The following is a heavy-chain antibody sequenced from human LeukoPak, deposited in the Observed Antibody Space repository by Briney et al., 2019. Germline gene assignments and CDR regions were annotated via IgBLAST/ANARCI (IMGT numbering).Heavy chain of an antibody. CDR3: ARQTSGNYYSYVFDI. V-gene: IGHV3-66*04. D-gene: IGHD1-26*01. CDR1: GFTFSSYW. Sequence: GGSLRLSCAASGFTFSSYWMSWVRQAPGKGLEWVSVIFIGGSTYYADSVKGRFTISRDNSKNTLYLQMNSLRAEDTAVYYCARQTSGNYYSYVFDIWGQGTMVTVSS. J-gene: IGHJ3*02. CDR2: IFIGGST.